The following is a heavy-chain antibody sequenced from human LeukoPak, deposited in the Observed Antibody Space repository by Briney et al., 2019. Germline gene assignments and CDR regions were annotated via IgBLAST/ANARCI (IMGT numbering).Heavy chain of an antibody. J-gene: IGHJ4*02. Sequence: GASVKVSCKASGYTFTSYYIHWVRQAPGQGLEWMGIINPSGGSTSYAQKFQGRVTMTTDTSTSTVYMELSSLRSEDTAVYYCARDKSSPEYYYDSSGYYSNWGQGTLVTVSS. CDR2: INPSGGST. CDR1: GYTFTSYY. V-gene: IGHV1-46*03. D-gene: IGHD3-22*01. CDR3: ARDKSSPEYYYDSSGYYSN.